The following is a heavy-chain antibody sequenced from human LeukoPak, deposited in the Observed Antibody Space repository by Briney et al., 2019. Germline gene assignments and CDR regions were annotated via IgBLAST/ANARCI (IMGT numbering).Heavy chain of an antibody. Sequence: GGSLRLSCAASGFTVRSNYMSWVRQAPGKGLEWVSVFYSGGSTYYADSVKGRFTISRDNSKNTLYLQMNSLRAEDTAVYYCARVYYGSGSLYYYYYYMDVWGKGTTVTISS. J-gene: IGHJ6*03. CDR2: FYSGGST. D-gene: IGHD3-10*01. V-gene: IGHV3-53*01. CDR1: GFTVRSNY. CDR3: ARVYYGSGSLYYYYYYMDV.